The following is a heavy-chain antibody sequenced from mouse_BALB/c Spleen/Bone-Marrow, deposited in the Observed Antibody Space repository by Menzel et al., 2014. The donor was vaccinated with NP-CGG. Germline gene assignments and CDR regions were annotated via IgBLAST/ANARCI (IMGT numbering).Heavy chain of an antibody. V-gene: IGHV1-9*01. Sequence: LVESGASVKISCKATGYTFSNYWMEWVKQRPGHGLEWIGEILPGSGSTNYNEKFTGKATFTADASSNTAYLQLSSLTSADSAVYYCASGDYFNYWGQGTTLTVSS. J-gene: IGHJ2*01. CDR1: GYTFSNYW. CDR2: ILPGSGST. CDR3: ASGDYFNY.